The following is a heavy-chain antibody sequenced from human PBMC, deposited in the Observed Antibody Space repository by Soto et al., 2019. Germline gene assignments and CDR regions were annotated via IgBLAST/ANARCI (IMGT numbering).Heavy chain of an antibody. Sequence: ASVKVSCKASGGTFSSYAISWVRQAPGQGLEWMGGIIPIFGTANYAQKFQGRVTITADESTSTAYMELSSLRSEDTAVYYCARGYSSSPTPFDYWGQGTLVTVSS. J-gene: IGHJ4*02. CDR1: GGTFSSYA. CDR3: ARGYSSSPTPFDY. V-gene: IGHV1-69*13. D-gene: IGHD6-6*01. CDR2: IIPIFGTA.